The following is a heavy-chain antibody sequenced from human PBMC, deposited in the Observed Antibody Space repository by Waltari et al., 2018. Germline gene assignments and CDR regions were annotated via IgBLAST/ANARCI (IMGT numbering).Heavy chain of an antibody. CDR1: GGSVSSSRYY. CDR2: VFYNGRT. Sequence: QVQMQESGPGLVKPSETLSLTCSVSGGSVSSSRYYWGWIRQTPGKGLDWLGSVFYNGRTYYNPSLQSRVTISVDTSKNQFSLSLKSLTAADTAVFYCVGQLTTANPWYIDSWGQGTQVTVSS. CDR3: VGQLTTANPWYIDS. D-gene: IGHD1-1*01. J-gene: IGHJ4*02. V-gene: IGHV4-39*01.